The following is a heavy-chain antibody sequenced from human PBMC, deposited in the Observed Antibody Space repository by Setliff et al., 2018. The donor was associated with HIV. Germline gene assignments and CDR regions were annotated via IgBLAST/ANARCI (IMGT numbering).Heavy chain of an antibody. Sequence: SETLSLTCAVYGASFSGSFWSWIRPSHGKGLEWIGQISHTGNTNYNPSLKSRVTMSLDTSKNQFSLKVSCVTAADTAVYYCARAPRDYYGAGSSPGYYYYMDVWGTGTTVTASS. CDR1: GASFSGSF. CDR3: ARAPRDYYGAGSSPGYYYYMDV. J-gene: IGHJ6*03. D-gene: IGHD3-10*01. V-gene: IGHV4-34*01. CDR2: ISHTGNT.